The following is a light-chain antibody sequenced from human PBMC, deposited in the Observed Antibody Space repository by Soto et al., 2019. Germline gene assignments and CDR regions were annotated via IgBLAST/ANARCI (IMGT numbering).Light chain of an antibody. CDR3: AAWDDTLNGVV. J-gene: IGLJ2*01. CDR2: SND. V-gene: IGLV1-44*01. Sequence: QAVVTQPPSASGTPGQRVSIPCSGASSNIGGNSVNWYQQLPGTAPTLLIYSNDRRPSGVPDRFSASKSGTSASLAISGLQSEDEADYYCAAWDDTLNGVVFGGGTKVTVL. CDR1: SSNIGGNS.